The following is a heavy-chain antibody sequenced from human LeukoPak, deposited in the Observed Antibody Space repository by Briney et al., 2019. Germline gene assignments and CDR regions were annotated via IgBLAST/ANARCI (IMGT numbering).Heavy chain of an antibody. J-gene: IGHJ6*02. CDR3: ARADYYYGMDV. Sequence: SETLSLTCTVSGGSISNDYWSWIRQPPGKGLEWIGYIYYSGSTNYNPSLKSRVTISVDTSKNRFSLKLSSVTAADTAVYYCARADYYYGMDVWGQGTTVTVSS. CDR1: GGSISNDY. CDR2: IYYSGST. V-gene: IGHV4-59*01.